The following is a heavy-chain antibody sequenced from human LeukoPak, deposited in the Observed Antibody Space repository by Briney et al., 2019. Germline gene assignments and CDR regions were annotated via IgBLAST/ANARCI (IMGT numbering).Heavy chain of an antibody. Sequence: ASVKVSCKASGYTFTGYYMHWVRQAPGQGLEWMGWINPNSGSTNYAQKFQGRVTMTRDTSISTAYMELSRLRSDDTAVYYCAREGPGYCSGGSCYPLLVGNWFDPWGQGTLVTVSS. V-gene: IGHV1-2*02. J-gene: IGHJ5*02. D-gene: IGHD2-15*01. CDR2: INPNSGST. CDR3: AREGPGYCSGGSCYPLLVGNWFDP. CDR1: GYTFTGYY.